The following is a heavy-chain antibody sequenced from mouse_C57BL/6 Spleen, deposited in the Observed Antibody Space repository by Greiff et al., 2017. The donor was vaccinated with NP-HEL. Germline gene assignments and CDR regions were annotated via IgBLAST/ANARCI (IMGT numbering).Heavy chain of an antibody. CDR1: GFTFSDYG. D-gene: IGHD1-1*01. V-gene: IGHV5-17*01. CDR2: ISSGSSTI. CDR3: ARLDYGSSYAMDY. Sequence: EVKVEESGGGLVKPGGSLKLSCAASGFTFSDYGMHWVRQAPEKGLEWVAYISSGSSTIYYADTVKGRFTISRDNAKNTLFLQMTSLRSEDTAMYYCARLDYGSSYAMDYWGQGTSVTVSS. J-gene: IGHJ4*01.